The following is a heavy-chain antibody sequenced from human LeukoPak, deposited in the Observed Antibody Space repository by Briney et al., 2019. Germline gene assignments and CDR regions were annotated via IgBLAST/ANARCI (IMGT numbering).Heavy chain of an antibody. CDR1: GGSISSYY. CDR3: ARDYYDSSGYYAY. CDR2: IYYSGST. Sequence: PSETLSLTCTVSGGSISSYYWSWIRQPPGKGLEWIGYIYYSGSTNYNPSLKSRVTISVDTSKNQFSLKLSSVTAADTAVYYCARDYYDSSGYYAYWGQGTLVTVSS. D-gene: IGHD3-22*01. J-gene: IGHJ4*02. V-gene: IGHV4-59*01.